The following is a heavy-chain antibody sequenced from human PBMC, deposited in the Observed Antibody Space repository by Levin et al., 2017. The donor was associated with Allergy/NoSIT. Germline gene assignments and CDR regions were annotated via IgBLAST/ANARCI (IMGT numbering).Heavy chain of an antibody. Sequence: SETLSLTCNVSGTSVIANYWNWIRQPAGKGLEWIGRIYSNGETKYSSSLQSRVTMSIDTSRNQFYLTLTSLTAADSALYYCAGRAGDFDSWGQGILVTVSS. CDR3: AGRAGDFDS. CDR2: IYSNGET. D-gene: IGHD4-17*01. J-gene: IGHJ5*01. V-gene: IGHV4-4*07. CDR1: GTSVIANY.